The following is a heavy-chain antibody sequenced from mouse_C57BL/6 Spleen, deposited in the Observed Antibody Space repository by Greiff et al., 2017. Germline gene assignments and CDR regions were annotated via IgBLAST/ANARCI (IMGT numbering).Heavy chain of an antibody. Sequence: QVQLQQPGAELVKPGASVKLSCKASGYTFTSYWMHWVKQRPGRGLEWIGRIDPNSGGTKYNEKFKSKATLTVDKPSSTAYMQLSSLTSEDSAVYYCARVPSDYDYENWYFDVWGTGTTVTVSS. CDR2: IDPNSGGT. V-gene: IGHV1-72*01. J-gene: IGHJ1*03. D-gene: IGHD2-4*01. CDR3: ARVPSDYDYENWYFDV. CDR1: GYTFTSYW.